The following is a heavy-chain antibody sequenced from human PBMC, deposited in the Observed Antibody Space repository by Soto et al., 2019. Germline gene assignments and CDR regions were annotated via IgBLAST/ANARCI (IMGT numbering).Heavy chain of an antibody. D-gene: IGHD1-20*01. J-gene: IGHJ6*04. Sequence: GASVKVSCKVSGGTFSSYAISWVRQAPGQGLEWMGGIIPIFGTANYAQKFQGRVTITADESTSTAYMELSSLRSEDTAVYYCAREWYNWNAHGTDVWGKGTTVTVSS. CDR3: AREWYNWNAHGTDV. CDR2: IIPIFGTA. CDR1: GGTFSSYA. V-gene: IGHV1-69*13.